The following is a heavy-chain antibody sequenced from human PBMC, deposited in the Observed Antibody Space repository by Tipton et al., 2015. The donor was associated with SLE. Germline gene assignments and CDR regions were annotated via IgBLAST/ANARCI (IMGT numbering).Heavy chain of an antibody. Sequence: SRDNAKNMLYLQMNSLRAEDTAVYYCARESWHDFVFDYWGQGTLVTVSS. J-gene: IGHJ4*02. D-gene: IGHD3-3*01. V-gene: IGHV3-74*01. CDR3: ARESWHDFVFDY.